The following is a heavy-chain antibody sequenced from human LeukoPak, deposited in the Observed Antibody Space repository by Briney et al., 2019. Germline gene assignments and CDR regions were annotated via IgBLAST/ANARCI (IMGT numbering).Heavy chain of an antibody. D-gene: IGHD5-18*01. CDR1: GGTFSSYA. CDR3: ARESVQSGYPYFDY. CDR2: IIPIFGTA. Sequence: ASVKVSCKASGGTFSSYAISWVRQAPGQGLEWMGGIIPIFGTANYAQKLQGRVTITADKSTSTAYMELSSLRSEDTAVYYCARESVQSGYPYFDYWGQGTLVTVSS. J-gene: IGHJ4*02. V-gene: IGHV1-69*06.